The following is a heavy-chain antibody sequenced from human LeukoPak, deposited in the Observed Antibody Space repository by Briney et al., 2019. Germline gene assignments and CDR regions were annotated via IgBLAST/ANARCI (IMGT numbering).Heavy chain of an antibody. V-gene: IGHV3-53*01. Sequence: PGGSLRLSCAASGFTVSNNSMSWVRQAPGTGLEGVSLIYSYGSTSYADSVRGPFTISRDNSNNTLYLHMHSLRAEDTAVYYCSRARGGDGLPFDYWGQGTLVTVSS. CDR3: SRARGGDGLPFDY. J-gene: IGHJ4*02. CDR2: IYSYGST. CDR1: GFTVSNNS. D-gene: IGHD3-16*01.